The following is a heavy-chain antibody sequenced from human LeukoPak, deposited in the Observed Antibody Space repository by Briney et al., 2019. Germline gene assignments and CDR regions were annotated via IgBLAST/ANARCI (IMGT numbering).Heavy chain of an antibody. V-gene: IGHV3-53*01. Sequence: PGGSLRLSCAASGFSVSSNYMSWVRQAPGKGLEWVSVIYAAGSTHYADSVKGRFTISRDNSKNMVYLQMNSLRAEDTAVYFCARVRLDRSERNLDAFENWGQGTMVTVSS. CDR1: GFSVSSNY. CDR3: ARVRLDRSERNLDAFEN. J-gene: IGHJ3*02. CDR2: IYAAGST. D-gene: IGHD1-14*01.